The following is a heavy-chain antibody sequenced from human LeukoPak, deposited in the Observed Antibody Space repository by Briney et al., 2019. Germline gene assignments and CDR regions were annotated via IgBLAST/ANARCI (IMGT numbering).Heavy chain of an antibody. CDR1: GFTVTNNY. CDR3: ASSVVPAAIEPFDY. CDR2: ISGGGSI. D-gene: IGHD2-2*01. Sequence: PGGSLRLSCAASGFTVTNNYMSWVRQAPGKGLEWVSIISGGGSIYYADSVKGRFTISRDNSKNTLYLQMNSLRAEDTAVYYCASSVVPAAIEPFDYWGQGTLVTVSS. V-gene: IGHV3-53*01. J-gene: IGHJ4*02.